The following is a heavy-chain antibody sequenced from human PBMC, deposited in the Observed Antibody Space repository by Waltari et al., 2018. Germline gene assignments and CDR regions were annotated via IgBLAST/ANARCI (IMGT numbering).Heavy chain of an antibody. V-gene: IGHV3-30*18. CDR3: VKDQIPGYSYGPGLGY. CDR1: GFTFSSYG. J-gene: IGHJ4*02. D-gene: IGHD5-18*01. CDR2: IWYDGSNK. Sequence: QVQLVESGGGVVQPGRSLRLSCAASGFTFSSYGMHWVRQAPGKGLEWVAVIWYDGSNKYYADSVKGRFTISRDNSKNTLYLQMNSLRAEDTAMYYCVKDQIPGYSYGPGLGYWGQGTLVTVSS.